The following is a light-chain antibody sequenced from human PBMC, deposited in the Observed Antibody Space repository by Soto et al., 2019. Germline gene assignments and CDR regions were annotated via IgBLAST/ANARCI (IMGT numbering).Light chain of an antibody. CDR1: QSINAH. V-gene: IGKV3-15*01. Sequence: EVVMTQSPATLSVSPGERVTLSCRASQSINAHLAWYQQKPGQAPRLLIHGASTRATGIPARFSGSGFGTEFILAISSLQCEDFAVYYCQQYNHWLWTFGQGTKVEIQ. CDR3: QQYNHWLWT. CDR2: GAS. J-gene: IGKJ1*01.